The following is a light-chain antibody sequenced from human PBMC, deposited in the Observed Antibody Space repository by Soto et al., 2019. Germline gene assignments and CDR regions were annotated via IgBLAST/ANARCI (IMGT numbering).Light chain of an antibody. Sequence: DIVMTKSPDSLAESLGERATTNCKSSQSILYSSNNKNYLAWYQQKPGQPPKLLIYWASTRESGVPARFSGSGSGTDFTLTVSSLQAEDVAVYYCQQYYSTPQTFGQGTKVEIK. J-gene: IGKJ1*01. CDR2: WAS. CDR1: QSILYSSNNKNY. V-gene: IGKV4-1*01. CDR3: QQYYSTPQT.